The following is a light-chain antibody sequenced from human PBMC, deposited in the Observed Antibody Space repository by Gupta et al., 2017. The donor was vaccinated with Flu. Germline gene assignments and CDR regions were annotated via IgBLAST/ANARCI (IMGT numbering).Light chain of an antibody. Sequence: DVQWTQSPSLISGSVGDRVTITCPASQDISKYLAWYQQKPGKAPKFLIYVASTVKGGAPSRFSDSGSGPEFTLTISSLHPEDFATYYCQQQHSYPVTFGHGTKVD. J-gene: IGKJ3*01. CDR1: QDISKY. CDR2: VAS. V-gene: IGKV1-9*01. CDR3: QQQHSYPVT.